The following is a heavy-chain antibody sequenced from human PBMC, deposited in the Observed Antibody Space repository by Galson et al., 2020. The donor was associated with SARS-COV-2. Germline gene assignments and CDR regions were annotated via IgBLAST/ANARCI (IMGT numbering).Heavy chain of an antibody. CDR1: GGSISSYY. D-gene: IGHD3-22*01. V-gene: IGHV4-59*01. CDR2: IHYSGST. Sequence: ETSETLSLTCTVSGGSISSYYWSWIRQPPGNGLEWIGYIHYSGSTNYNPSLKRRVTISVDTSKNQFSLKLSSVTAADTAVYYCARDFTEKYYYGGSGYPGAVDIWGQGTVVTVSS. J-gene: IGHJ3*02. CDR3: ARDFTEKYYYGGSGYPGAVDI.